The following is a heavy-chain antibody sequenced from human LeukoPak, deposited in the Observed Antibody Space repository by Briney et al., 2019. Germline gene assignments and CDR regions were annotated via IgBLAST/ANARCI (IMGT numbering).Heavy chain of an antibody. CDR2: IYYTGDT. CDR1: GGSISSTDHY. CDR3: ARQGFWTWFDP. Sequence: SETPSLTCTVSGGSISSTDHYWGWIRRPPGKGLEWIGSIYYTGDTYYNPSLKSRVTISVDTSKNQFSLELSSVTAADTAVYYCARQGFWTWFDPWGQGTLVTVSS. J-gene: IGHJ5*02. V-gene: IGHV4-39*01. D-gene: IGHD3/OR15-3a*01.